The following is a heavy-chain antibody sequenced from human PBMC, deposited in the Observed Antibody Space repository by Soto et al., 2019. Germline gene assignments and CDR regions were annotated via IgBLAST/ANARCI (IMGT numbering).Heavy chain of an antibody. CDR1: GFTFSSYG. D-gene: IGHD2-15*01. Sequence: QVQLVESGGRVVQPGRSLRLSCAASGFTFSSYGMHWVRQAPGKGLEWVAVISYDGSNNYYADSVTGRFTISRDNSKNTRYLEMNSVRASDTAVYYCAKQNTRDAAPYYYYGMDVWGQGAIVTVAS. J-gene: IGHJ6*02. CDR2: ISYDGSNN. V-gene: IGHV3-30*18. CDR3: AKQNTRDAAPYYYYGMDV.